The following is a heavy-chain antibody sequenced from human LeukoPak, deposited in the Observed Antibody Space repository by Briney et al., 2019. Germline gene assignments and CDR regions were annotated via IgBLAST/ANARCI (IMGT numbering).Heavy chain of an antibody. V-gene: IGHV3-30*01. Sequence: PGGSLRLSCAASGFTFSTYAMHWVRQVPGKGLEWVAVIPYDGTNKYYADSVKGRFTISRDNSKNTLYLQMNSLRAEDTAVYYCARDRRLLPVYSFDYWGQGTLVTVSS. CDR3: ARDRRLLPVYSFDY. CDR2: IPYDGTNK. CDR1: GFTFSTYA. J-gene: IGHJ4*02. D-gene: IGHD4-23*01.